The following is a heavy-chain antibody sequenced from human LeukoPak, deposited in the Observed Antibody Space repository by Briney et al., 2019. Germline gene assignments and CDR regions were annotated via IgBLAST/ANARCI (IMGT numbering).Heavy chain of an antibody. CDR3: AKGPPPYGSGYWNYFDY. V-gene: IGHV3-30*02. CDR1: GFTFSSYG. CDR2: IRYDGSNK. Sequence: GGSLRLSCAASGFTFSSYGMHWVRQAPGKGLEWVAFIRYDGSNKYYADSVKGRFTISRDNSKNTLYLQMNSLRAEDTAVYYCAKGPPPYGSGYWNYFDYWGQGTLVTVSS. J-gene: IGHJ4*02. D-gene: IGHD3-22*01.